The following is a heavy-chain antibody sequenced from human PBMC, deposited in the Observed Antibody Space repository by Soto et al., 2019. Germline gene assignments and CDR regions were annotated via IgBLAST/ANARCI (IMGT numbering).Heavy chain of an antibody. D-gene: IGHD3-22*01. Sequence: GESLKISCKGSGYSFASYWITWVRQKPGKGLEWMGRIDPSDSQTYYSPSFRGHVTISATKSITTVFLQWSSLRASDTAMYYCARQIYDSDTGPNFQYYFDSWGQGTPVTVSS. CDR3: ARQIYDSDTGPNFQYYFDS. CDR1: GYSFASYW. CDR2: IDPSDSQT. J-gene: IGHJ4*02. V-gene: IGHV5-10-1*01.